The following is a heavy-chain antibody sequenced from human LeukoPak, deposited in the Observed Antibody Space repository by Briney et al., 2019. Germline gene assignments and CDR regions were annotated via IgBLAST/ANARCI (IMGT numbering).Heavy chain of an antibody. Sequence: GGSLRLSCAASGFTLSSYSMNWVRQAPGKGLEWVSSISGSSAYIYYADSVKGRFTISRDNAKNSLYLQMNSLRAEDTAVCYCASGHSSGWSPFHHWGQGTLVTVSS. CDR2: ISGSSAYI. CDR1: GFTLSSYS. V-gene: IGHV3-21*06. J-gene: IGHJ1*01. D-gene: IGHD6-19*01. CDR3: ASGHSSGWSPFHH.